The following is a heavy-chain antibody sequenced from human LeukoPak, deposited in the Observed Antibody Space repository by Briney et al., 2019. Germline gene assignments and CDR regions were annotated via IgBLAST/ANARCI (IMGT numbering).Heavy chain of an antibody. CDR1: GFTFSSYA. CDR3: AAGDPVSY. V-gene: IGHV3-33*08. J-gene: IGHJ4*02. CDR2: IWYDGSNE. D-gene: IGHD4-17*01. Sequence: PGRSLRLSCAASGFTFSSYAMHWVRQAPGKGLEWVAVIWYDGSNEYYVDSVKGRFTISRDNSKNTLYLQMNSLRVEDTAVYYCAAGDPVSYWGQGTLVSVSS.